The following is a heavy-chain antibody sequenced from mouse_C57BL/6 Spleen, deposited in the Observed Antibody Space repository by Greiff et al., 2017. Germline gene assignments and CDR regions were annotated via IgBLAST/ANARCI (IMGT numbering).Heavy chain of an antibody. CDR2: INPNNGGT. CDR3: AAVLYWYFDV. Sequence: VQLQQSGPELVKPGASVKISCKASGYTFTDYYMNWVKQSHGKSLEWIGDINPNNGGTSYNQKFKGKATLTVDKSSSTAYMELRSLTSEDSADYYCAAVLYWYFDVWGTGTTVTVSS. V-gene: IGHV1-26*01. CDR1: GYTFTDYY. J-gene: IGHJ1*03. D-gene: IGHD1-1*01.